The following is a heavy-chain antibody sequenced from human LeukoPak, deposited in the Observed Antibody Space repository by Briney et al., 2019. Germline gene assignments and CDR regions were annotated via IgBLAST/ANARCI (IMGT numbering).Heavy chain of an antibody. CDR2: KNPNSGRT. CDR1: GYTLTRYD. CDR3: ARGPVSTHGMDV. J-gene: IGHJ6*02. V-gene: IGHV1-8*01. Sequence: ASVKVACKASGYTLTRYDINWVRQATGQGLEWMGWKNPNSGRTGFAQKFQGRLTMTTNTSISTAYMELSSLTSEDTAVYYCARGPVSTHGMDVWGQGTTVTVSS. D-gene: IGHD2-2*01.